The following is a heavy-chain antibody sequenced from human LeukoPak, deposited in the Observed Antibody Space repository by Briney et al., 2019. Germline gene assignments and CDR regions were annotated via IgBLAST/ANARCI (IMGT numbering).Heavy chain of an antibody. V-gene: IGHV4-4*07. D-gene: IGHD3-16*02. CDR2: IYTSGST. J-gene: IGHJ4*02. Sequence: SETLSLTCTVSGGSISSYYWSWIRQPAGKGLEWIGRIYTSGSTNYNPSLKSRVAMSVDTSKNQFSLKLSSVTAADTAVYYCARDTLYDYVWGSYRLLDYWGQGTLVTVSS. CDR3: ARDTLYDYVWGSYRLLDY. CDR1: GGSISSYY.